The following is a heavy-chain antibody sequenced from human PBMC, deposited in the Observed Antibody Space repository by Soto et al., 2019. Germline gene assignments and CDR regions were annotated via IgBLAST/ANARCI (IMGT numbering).Heavy chain of an antibody. V-gene: IGHV4-31*03. J-gene: IGHJ4*02. CDR1: GGSITSGTYY. CDR2: ISHSGST. D-gene: IGHD5-18*01. CDR3: ARAPGGVTYLKV. Sequence: PSETLSLTCTVSGGSITSGTYYWSWFRQLPAEGLEWIGYISHSGSTYYNPSLESRATISLDTSKNQVSLRLTSVTAADTAVYFCARAPGGVTYLKVWGQGTLVTVSS.